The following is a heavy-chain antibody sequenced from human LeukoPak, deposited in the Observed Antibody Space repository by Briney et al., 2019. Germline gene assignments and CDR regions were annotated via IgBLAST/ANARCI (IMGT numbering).Heavy chain of an antibody. CDR2: IYHSGST. CDR1: GFTFSSYAM. Sequence: GSLRLSCAASGFTFSSYAMSWVRQAPGKGLEWIGEIYHSGSTNYNPSLKSRVAISVDKSKNQVSLKLSSVTAADTAVYYCGATGYYDIIYWGQGALVTVSS. CDR3: GATGYYDIIY. J-gene: IGHJ4*02. D-gene: IGHD3-9*01. V-gene: IGHV4-4*02.